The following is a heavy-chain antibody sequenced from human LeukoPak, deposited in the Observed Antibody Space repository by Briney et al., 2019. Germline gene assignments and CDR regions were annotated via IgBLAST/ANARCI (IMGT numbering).Heavy chain of an antibody. CDR3: ARSKDILLGDSDAFDL. J-gene: IGHJ3*01. Sequence: SETLSLTCAVYGGSFSGYSWSWIRQPPGNVLEWIGYISEGGDSNSNPSLKSRVTMSVDTSKNQFSLKLSSVTAADTAVYYCARSKDILLGDSDAFDLWGRGTTVTVSS. CDR2: ISEGGDS. CDR1: GGSFSGYS. V-gene: IGHV4-34*01. D-gene: IGHD2-21*01.